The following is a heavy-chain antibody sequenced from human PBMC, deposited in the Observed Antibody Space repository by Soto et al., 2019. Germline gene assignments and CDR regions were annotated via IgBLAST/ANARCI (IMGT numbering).Heavy chain of an antibody. D-gene: IGHD6-13*01. Sequence: ASVKVSCKASGYTFTSYYMHWVRQAPGQGLEWMGIINPSSGSTSYAQKFQGRVTMTRDTSISTAYMELSRLRSDDTAVYYCARDLSSSWYTFDYWGQGTLVTVSS. CDR2: INPSSGST. J-gene: IGHJ4*02. CDR1: GYTFTSYY. V-gene: IGHV1-46*01. CDR3: ARDLSSSWYTFDY.